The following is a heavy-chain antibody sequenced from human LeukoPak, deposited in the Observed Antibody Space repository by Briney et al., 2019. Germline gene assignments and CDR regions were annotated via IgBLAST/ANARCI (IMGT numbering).Heavy chain of an antibody. V-gene: IGHV3-7*01. J-gene: IGHJ4*02. Sequence: GGSLRLSCAASEFTFSSYWMSWVRQAPGKGLEWVAKIRQDGSEMYYADSVKGRFTISRDNAQNSLYLQMNSLRAEDTAVYYCARVRASLDYWGQGTLVTVSS. CDR1: EFTFSSYW. CDR2: IRQDGSEM. D-gene: IGHD3-10*01. CDR3: ARVRASLDY.